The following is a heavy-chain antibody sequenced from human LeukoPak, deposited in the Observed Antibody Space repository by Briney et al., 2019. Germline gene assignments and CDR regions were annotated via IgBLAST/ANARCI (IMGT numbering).Heavy chain of an antibody. V-gene: IGHV3-7*01. CDR1: GFTFSSFY. J-gene: IGHJ4*02. Sequence: PGGSLRLSCAASGFTFSSFYMTWVRQAPGKGLEWVATIKQDVSDKHYVDSVKGRFIISRDNAKNSLYLQMNSLRAEDTAVYYCARTTILDYWGQGTLVTVSS. CDR3: ARTTILDY. CDR2: IKQDVSDK. D-gene: IGHD4-17*01.